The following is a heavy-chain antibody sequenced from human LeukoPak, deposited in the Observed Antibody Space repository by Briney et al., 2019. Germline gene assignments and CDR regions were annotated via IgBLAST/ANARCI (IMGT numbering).Heavy chain of an antibody. CDR2: ISGSGGST. CDR1: GFTFSSYA. CDR3: AKKSHPTPVKTQKDYYDSSGYVDY. D-gene: IGHD3-22*01. J-gene: IGHJ4*02. V-gene: IGHV3-23*01. Sequence: QPGGSLRLSCAASGFTFSSYAMSWVRQAPGKGLEWVSVISGSGGSTYYADSVKGRFTISRDNSRNTLYLQMNSLRAEDTAVYYCAKKSHPTPVKTQKDYYDSSGYVDYWGQGTLVTVSS.